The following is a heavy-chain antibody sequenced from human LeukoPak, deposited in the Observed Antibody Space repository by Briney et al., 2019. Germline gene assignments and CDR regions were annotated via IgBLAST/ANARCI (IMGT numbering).Heavy chain of an antibody. CDR2: ISPGGTDT. Sequence: GGSLRLSCAASGFTFSTYAMSWVRQAPGKGLEWVSAISPGGTDTYYADSVKGRFTISRDNSKNTLFLQMNSLRAEDTAVYYCAKRGGYESMAAFDYWGQGTLVTVSS. D-gene: IGHD3-22*01. V-gene: IGHV3-23*01. CDR1: GFTFSTYA. CDR3: AKRGGYESMAAFDY. J-gene: IGHJ4*02.